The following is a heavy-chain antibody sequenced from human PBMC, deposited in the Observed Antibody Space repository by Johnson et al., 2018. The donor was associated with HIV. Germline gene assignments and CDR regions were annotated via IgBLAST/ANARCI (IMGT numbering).Heavy chain of an antibody. CDR2: IYSGGST. V-gene: IGHV3-66*01. Sequence: VQLVESGGGLVQPGGSLRLSCAASGFTVSSNYMSWVRQAPGKGLEWVSVIYSGGSTYYADSVMGRFTISRDNSKNTLYLQMNSLRDEDTAVYYCARSQVAATSEGAFDIWGQGTMVTVSS. J-gene: IGHJ3*02. D-gene: IGHD2-15*01. CDR1: GFTVSSNY. CDR3: ARSQVAATSEGAFDI.